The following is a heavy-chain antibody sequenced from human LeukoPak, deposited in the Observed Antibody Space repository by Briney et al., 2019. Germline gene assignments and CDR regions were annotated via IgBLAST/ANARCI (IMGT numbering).Heavy chain of an antibody. D-gene: IGHD3-22*01. CDR2: IKRDGSEG. Sequence: GGSLRLSCEASGFSFSMYWMAWVRQAPGKGLEWVANIKRDGSEGHCLDSVRGRFTVSRDNAKNSLYLQLNSLRAEDTAVYFCARDTTYYESSAYYDSYDIWGQGTMVTVSS. CDR3: ARDTTYYESSAYYDSYDI. V-gene: IGHV3-7*01. CDR1: GFSFSMYW. J-gene: IGHJ3*02.